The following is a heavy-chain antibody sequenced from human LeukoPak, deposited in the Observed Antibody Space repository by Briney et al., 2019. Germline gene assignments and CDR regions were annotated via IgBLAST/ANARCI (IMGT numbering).Heavy chain of an antibody. CDR1: GFTFSGYS. CDR2: FGTRSTSI. J-gene: IGHJ4*02. V-gene: IGHV3-21*01. CDR3: AREVSEGFDF. D-gene: IGHD3-22*01. Sequence: KAGGSLRLSCTASGFTFSGYSMNWIRQAPGKGLEWVSSFGTRSTSIYHAGSVKGRFAISRDNAKNSLYLQMNSLRAEDTALYCCAREVSEGFDFWGQGTLVTVSS.